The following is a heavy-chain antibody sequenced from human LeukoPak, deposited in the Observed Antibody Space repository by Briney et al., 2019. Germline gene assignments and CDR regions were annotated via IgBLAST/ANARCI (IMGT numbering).Heavy chain of an antibody. CDR3: ANYYDSGPQGDY. CDR2: IKQDGSEK. Sequence: GGSLRLSCAASGFTFSNYAMHWVRQAPGKGLEWVANIKQDGSEKYYVDSVKGRFTISRDNAKNSLYLQVNSLRAEDTAVYYCANYYDSGPQGDYWGQGILVIVSS. V-gene: IGHV3-7*01. D-gene: IGHD3-10*01. J-gene: IGHJ4*02. CDR1: GFTFSNYA.